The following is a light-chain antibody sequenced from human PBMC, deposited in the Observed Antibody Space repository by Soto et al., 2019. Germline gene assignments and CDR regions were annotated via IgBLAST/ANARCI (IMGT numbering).Light chain of an antibody. Sequence: QSVLTQPPSASGSPGQSVTISCTGTSSDVGGYNYVSWYQQHPGKAPKLMIYEVSKRPSGVPDRFSGSKSGNTASLTVSGLQAEDEADYYCSSYEGSTTFVFGTGTKVTV. CDR2: EVS. CDR3: SSYEGSTTFV. V-gene: IGLV2-8*01. CDR1: SSDVGGYNY. J-gene: IGLJ1*01.